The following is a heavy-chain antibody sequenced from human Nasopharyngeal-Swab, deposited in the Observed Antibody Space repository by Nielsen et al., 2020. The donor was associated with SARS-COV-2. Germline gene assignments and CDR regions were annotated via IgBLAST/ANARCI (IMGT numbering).Heavy chain of an antibody. CDR3: ARDRVDSSSWGYYYYGMDV. J-gene: IGHJ6*02. D-gene: IGHD6-13*01. CDR1: GFTFSSYD. V-gene: IGHV3-13*01. Sequence: GESLKISCAASGFTFSSYDMRWVRQATGKGLEWVSAIGTAGDTYYPGSVKGRFTISRENAKNSLYLQMNSLRAGDTAVYYCARDRVDSSSWGYYYYGMDVWGQGTTVTVSS. CDR2: IGTAGDT.